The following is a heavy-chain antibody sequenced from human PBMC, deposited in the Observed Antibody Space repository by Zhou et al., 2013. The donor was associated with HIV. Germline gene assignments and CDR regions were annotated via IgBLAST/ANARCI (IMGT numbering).Heavy chain of an antibody. CDR2: INPNSGGT. V-gene: IGHV1-2*02. J-gene: IGHJ4*02. CDR3: ARGRLPYYGGNAYFDY. D-gene: IGHD4-17*01. Sequence: QVQLVQSGAEVKKPGSSVKVSCKASGGTFSSYAISWVRQAPGQGLEWMGWINPNSGGTNYAQKFQGRVTMTRDSSISTAYMELSRLRSEDTAVYYCARGRLPYYGGNAYFDYWGQGTLVTVSS. CDR1: GGTFSSYA.